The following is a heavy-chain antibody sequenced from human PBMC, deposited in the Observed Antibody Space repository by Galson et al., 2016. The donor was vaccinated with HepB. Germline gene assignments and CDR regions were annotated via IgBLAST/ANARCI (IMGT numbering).Heavy chain of an antibody. V-gene: IGHV3-23*01. CDR2: IDDNGHAGTT. Sequence: SLRLSCAASGFTFVNYAMTWVRQPPGKGLEWVSTIDDNGHAGTTHYADSVRGRFTISRDDSNNQLYLQMDSLGAEDTALYLCAKYLAPGLHAFDIWGQGTTVAVSS. CDR3: AKYLAPGLHAFDI. CDR1: GFTFVNYA. J-gene: IGHJ3*02. D-gene: IGHD2-21*02.